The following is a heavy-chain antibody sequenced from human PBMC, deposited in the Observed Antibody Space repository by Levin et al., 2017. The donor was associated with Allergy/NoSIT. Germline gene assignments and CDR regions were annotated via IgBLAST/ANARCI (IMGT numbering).Heavy chain of an antibody. D-gene: IGHD1-1*01. Sequence: TGGSLRLSCAASGFTFSNYAMHWVRQAPGKGLEWVGVISDDGSSEFYIDSVNGRFTISRDNSKNRLYLQMDSLRAEDTALYYCVREIAEEGTWGQGTLVIVSS. CDR3: VREIAEEGT. V-gene: IGHV3-30-3*01. CDR1: GFTFSNYA. J-gene: IGHJ4*02. CDR2: ISDDGSSE.